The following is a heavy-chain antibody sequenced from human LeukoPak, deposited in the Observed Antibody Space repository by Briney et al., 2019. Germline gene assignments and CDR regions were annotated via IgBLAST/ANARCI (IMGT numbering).Heavy chain of an antibody. V-gene: IGHV3-11*01. CDR3: ARDSRGAFDI. J-gene: IGHJ3*02. CDR1: GFTFSDYY. D-gene: IGHD3-10*01. Sequence: PGGSLRLSCAASGFTFSDYYISWIRQAPGKGLEWLSYISTSSSTIYYADSVKGRFTISRDNAKNSLYLQMNSLRAEGTAVYYCARDSRGAFDIWGQGTMVTVSS. CDR2: ISTSSSTI.